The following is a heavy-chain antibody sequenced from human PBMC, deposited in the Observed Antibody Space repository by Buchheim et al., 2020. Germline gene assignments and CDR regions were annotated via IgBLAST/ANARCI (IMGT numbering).Heavy chain of an antibody. J-gene: IGHJ4*02. CDR2: ITSSSSTK. CDR3: ARDAGYSYGSNDY. D-gene: IGHD5-18*01. V-gene: IGHV3-48*04. Sequence: EVQLVESGGGLIQPGGSLRLSCAASGFTFSAYAMNWVRQAPGKGLEWDSYITSSSSTKSYTDSVKGRFIISRDNARNSLYLQMNSLRAEDTAVYYCARDAGYSYGSNDYWGQGTL. CDR1: GFTFSAYA.